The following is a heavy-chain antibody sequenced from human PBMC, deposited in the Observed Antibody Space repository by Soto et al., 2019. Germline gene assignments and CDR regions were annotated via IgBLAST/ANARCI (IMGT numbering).Heavy chain of an antibody. Sequence: QPGGSVRLSCAASVPTFDSYCMSWLRQATGKGLEWVANIKQDGSEKYYVDSVKGRFTISRDNAKNSLYLQMNSLRAEDTAVYYFAKNNTIVGVVISYFD. J-gene: IGHJ4*03. CDR1: VPTFDSYC. D-gene: IGHD3-3*01. CDR2: IKQDGSEK. CDR3: AKNNTIVGVVISYFD. V-gene: IGHV3-7*05.